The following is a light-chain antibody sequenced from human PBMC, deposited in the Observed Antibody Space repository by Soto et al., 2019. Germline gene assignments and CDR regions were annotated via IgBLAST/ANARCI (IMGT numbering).Light chain of an antibody. CDR2: AAS. Sequence: DIQMTQSPSSLSASVGDRFTITCLASQSISSFLNWYQQKPGKAPNLLIYAASSLQSGVPSRFSGSGSGTDFTLTISSLQPEDFATYYCQQGYSSPLTFGGGTKVDIK. CDR1: QSISSF. J-gene: IGKJ4*01. V-gene: IGKV1-39*01. CDR3: QQGYSSPLT.